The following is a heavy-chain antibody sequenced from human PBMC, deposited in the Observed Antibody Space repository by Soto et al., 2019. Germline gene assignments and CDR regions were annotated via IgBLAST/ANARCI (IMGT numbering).Heavy chain of an antibody. J-gene: IGHJ4*02. CDR3: SSDARRHPV. Sequence: QVQLQESGPGLVRPSETLSLTCTVSGASITSSYWSWIRQPPGKGLASLAYIHYSGDTSYKPSLRGRVTISVDTDKNQVTLKMTSVTAADTAIYFCSSDARRHPVWGPGILVAVSS. CDR2: IHYSGDT. V-gene: IGHV4-59*12. D-gene: IGHD6-25*01. CDR1: GASITSSY.